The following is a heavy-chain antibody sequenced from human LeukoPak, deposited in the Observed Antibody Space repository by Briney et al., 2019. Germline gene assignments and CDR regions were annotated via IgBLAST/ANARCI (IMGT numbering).Heavy chain of an antibody. CDR3: ARRQYGGDSSGPQHAFDI. D-gene: IGHD3-22*01. J-gene: IGHJ3*02. V-gene: IGHV3-30*03. CDR2: ISYDRSNK. CDR1: GFTFSSYG. Sequence: PGGSLRLSCAASGFTFSSYGMHWVRQAPGKGLEWVAVISYDRSNKYYADSVKGRFTISRDNSKNTLYLQMNSLRAEDTAVYYCARRQYGGDSSGPQHAFDIWGQGTMVTVSS.